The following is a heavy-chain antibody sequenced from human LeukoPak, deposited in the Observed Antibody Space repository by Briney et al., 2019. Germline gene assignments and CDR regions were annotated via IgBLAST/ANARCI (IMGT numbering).Heavy chain of an antibody. CDR3: AKGTTYQLLPDY. D-gene: IGHD2-2*01. CDR2: ISGSGGST. V-gene: IGHV3-23*01. CDR1: GFTFSSYE. J-gene: IGHJ4*02. Sequence: GGSLRLSCAASGFTFSSYEMNWVRQAPGKGLEWVSAISGSGGSTYYADSVKGRFTISRDNSKNTLYLQMNSLRAEDTAVYYCAKGTTYQLLPDYWGQGTLVTVSS.